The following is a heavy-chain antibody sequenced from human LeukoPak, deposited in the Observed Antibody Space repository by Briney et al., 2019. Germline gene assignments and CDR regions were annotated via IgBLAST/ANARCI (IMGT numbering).Heavy chain of an antibody. CDR3: ARQGYSYGYPNWFDP. CDR2: IYTSGST. D-gene: IGHD5-18*01. Sequence: SQTLSLTCTVSGGSISSGSYYWSWIRQPAGKGLEWIGRIYTSGSTNYNPSLKSRVTISVDASKNQFSLKLSSVTAADTAMYYCARQGYSYGYPNWFDPWGQGTLVTVSS. J-gene: IGHJ5*02. CDR1: GGSISSGSYY. V-gene: IGHV4-61*02.